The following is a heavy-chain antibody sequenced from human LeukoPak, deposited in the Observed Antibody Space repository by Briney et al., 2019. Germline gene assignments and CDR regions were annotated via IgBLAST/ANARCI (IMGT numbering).Heavy chain of an antibody. CDR1: GYTFTSYA. CDR3: ARGLSDFYYDSSGYPL. D-gene: IGHD3-22*01. Sequence: ASVKVSCKASGYTFTSYAMNWVRQAPGQGLEWMGWINTNTGNPTYAQGFTGRFVFSLDTSVSMAYLQINSLKAEDTAVYYCARGLSDFYYDSSGYPLWGQGTLVTVSS. V-gene: IGHV7-4-1*04. CDR2: INTNTGNP. J-gene: IGHJ4*02.